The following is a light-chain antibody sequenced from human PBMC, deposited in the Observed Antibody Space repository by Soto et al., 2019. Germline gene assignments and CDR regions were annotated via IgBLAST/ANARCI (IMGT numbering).Light chain of an antibody. Sequence: QPVLTQPASVSGSPGQSITISCSGTSGDVGTYNLVSWYQQHPGKAPKLMIYEGSKRPSGVSNRFSGSKSGNTASLTISGLQAEDEADYHCCSYAGTYVVFGGGTKLTVL. CDR2: EGS. CDR3: CSYAGTYVV. V-gene: IGLV2-23*01. CDR1: SGDVGTYNL. J-gene: IGLJ2*01.